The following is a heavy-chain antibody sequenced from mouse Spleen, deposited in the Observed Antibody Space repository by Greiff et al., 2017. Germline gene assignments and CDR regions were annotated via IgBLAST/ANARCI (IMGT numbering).Heavy chain of an antibody. CDR3: ARSPYGSTLYYYAMDY. J-gene: IGHJ4*01. D-gene: IGHD1-1*01. CDR2: IWSGGST. V-gene: IGHV2-2*01. Sequence: QVQLQQSGPGLVQPSQSLSITCTVSGFSLTSYGVHWVRQSPGKGLEWLGVIWSGGSTDYNAAFISRLSISKDNSKSQVFFKMNSLQADDTAIYYCARSPYGSTLYYYAMDYWGQGTSVTVSS. CDR1: GFSLTSYG.